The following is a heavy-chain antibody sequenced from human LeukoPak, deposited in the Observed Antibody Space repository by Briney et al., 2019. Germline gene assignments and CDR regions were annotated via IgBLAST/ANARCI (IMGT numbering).Heavy chain of an antibody. J-gene: IGHJ4*02. V-gene: IGHV3-23*01. CDR2: ISGSGGST. CDR3: AKVKSGPVVATSNFDY. Sequence: GGSLRLSCAASGFTFSSYAMSWVRQAPGKGLEWVSAISGSGGSTYYADSVKGRFTISRDNSKNTLYLQMNSLRAEDTAVYYCAKVKSGPVVATSNFDYWGQGTLVTVSS. D-gene: IGHD5-12*01. CDR1: GFTFSSYA.